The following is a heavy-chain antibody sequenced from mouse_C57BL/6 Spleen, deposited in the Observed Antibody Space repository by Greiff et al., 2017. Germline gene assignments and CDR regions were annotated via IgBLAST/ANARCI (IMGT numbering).Heavy chain of an antibody. CDR3: ASGGDGNYFDY. CDR1: GYTFTSYW. Sequence: QVHVKQPGAELVKPGASVKLSCKASGYTFTSYWMQWVKQRPGQGLEWIGEIDPSDSYTNYNQKFKGKATLTVDTSSSTAYMQLSSLTSEDSAVYYCASGGDGNYFDYWGQGTTLTVSS. V-gene: IGHV1-50*01. CDR2: IDPSDSYT. J-gene: IGHJ2*01. D-gene: IGHD2-3*01.